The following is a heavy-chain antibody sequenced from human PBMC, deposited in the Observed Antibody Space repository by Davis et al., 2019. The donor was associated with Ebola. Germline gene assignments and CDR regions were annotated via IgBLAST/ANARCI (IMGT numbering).Heavy chain of an antibody. CDR3: ARGGLKKYYYVPGSGMDV. CDR2: ISAYNGNT. CDR1: GGTFSSYA. D-gene: IGHD3-10*01. J-gene: IGHJ6*02. Sequence: ASVKVSCKASGGTFSSYAISWVRQAPGQGLEWMGWISAYNGNTNYAQKLQGRVTMTTDTSTSTAYMELRSLRSDDTAVYYCARGGLKKYYYVPGSGMDVWGQGTTVTVSS. V-gene: IGHV1-18*01.